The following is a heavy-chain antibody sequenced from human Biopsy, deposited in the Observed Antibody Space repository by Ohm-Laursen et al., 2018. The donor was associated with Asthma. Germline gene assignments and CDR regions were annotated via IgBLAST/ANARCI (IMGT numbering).Heavy chain of an antibody. V-gene: IGHV3-11*04. D-gene: IGHD3-3*01. CDR3: ARDAMEWYLPAFDF. CDR2: ISSSGSTK. Sequence: SLRLSCAASGFSFSDYYMTWMRQAPGKGLEWVSSISSSGSTKYPAESVQGRFTISRDNTQKSLFLQMNSLRPDDTAVYYCARDAMEWYLPAFDFWGQGTPVTVPP. CDR1: GFSFSDYY. J-gene: IGHJ4*02.